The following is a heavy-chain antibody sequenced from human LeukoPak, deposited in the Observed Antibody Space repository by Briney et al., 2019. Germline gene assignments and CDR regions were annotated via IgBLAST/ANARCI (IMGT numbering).Heavy chain of an antibody. J-gene: IGHJ6*02. CDR2: IIPILGIA. Sequence: VASVKVSCKASGGTFSSYAFCWVRPAPGQGLAWMGRIIPILGIANYAQKFQVRVTITADKSTSPAYMELSSLRSEDTAVYYCARAYCTIGVCPLDKYYYVMDVWGQGTTVTVSS. V-gene: IGHV1-69*04. CDR1: GGTFSSYA. D-gene: IGHD2-8*01. CDR3: ARAYCTIGVCPLDKYYYVMDV.